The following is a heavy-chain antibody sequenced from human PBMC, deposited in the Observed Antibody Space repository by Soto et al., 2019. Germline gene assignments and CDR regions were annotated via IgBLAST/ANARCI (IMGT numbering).Heavy chain of an antibody. CDR3: VRDQDWAFDY. CDR1: GFIFSDYY. CDR2: ISSSGDTK. D-gene: IGHD3-9*01. Sequence: GGSLRLSCAASGFIFSDYYMSWIRQAPGKGLEWVSYISSSGDTKYYGDSVKGRFTISRDNAKNSLYLQMNSLGAEDTATYYCVRDQDWAFDYWGQGALVTVSS. J-gene: IGHJ4*02. V-gene: IGHV3-11*04.